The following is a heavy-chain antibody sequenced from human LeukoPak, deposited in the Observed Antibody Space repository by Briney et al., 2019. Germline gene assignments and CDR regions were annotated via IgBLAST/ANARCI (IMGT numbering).Heavy chain of an antibody. CDR1: GFTFSSYW. J-gene: IGHJ4*02. CDR3: AKSLSGGGYYFEY. CDR2: IKSDGSST. Sequence: GGSLRLSCAASGFTFSSYWMHWVRQAPGKGLVWVSSIKSDGSSTSYADSVKGRFTISRDNSKNTLYLQMNSLRAEDTAVYYCAKSLSGGGYYFEYWGQGTLVTVSS. D-gene: IGHD3-10*01. V-gene: IGHV3-74*01.